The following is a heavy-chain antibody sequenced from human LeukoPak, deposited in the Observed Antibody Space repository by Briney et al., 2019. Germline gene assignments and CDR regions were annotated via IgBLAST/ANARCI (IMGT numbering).Heavy chain of an antibody. CDR2: ISSSSSYI. J-gene: IGHJ4*02. D-gene: IGHD3-22*01. CDR1: GFTFSSYS. CDR3: ARESSDGYFDY. Sequence: KPGGSLRLSCAASGFTFSSYSTNWVRQAPGKGLEWVSSISSSSSYIYYADSVKGRFTISRDNAKNSLYLQMNSLRVEDTAVYYCARESSDGYFDYWGQGTLVTVSS. V-gene: IGHV3-21*01.